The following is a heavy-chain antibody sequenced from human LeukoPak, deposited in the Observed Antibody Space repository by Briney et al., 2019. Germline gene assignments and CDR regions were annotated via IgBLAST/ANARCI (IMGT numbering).Heavy chain of an antibody. CDR3: AKDEGDSNYGGNWFDP. V-gene: IGHV3-30*18. D-gene: IGHD4-11*01. J-gene: IGHJ5*02. Sequence: PGGSLRLSCAASGFTFSSYGMHWVRQAPGKGLEWVAVISYDGSNKYYADSVKGRFTISRDNSKNTLYLQMNSLRAEDTAVYYCAKDEGDSNYGGNWFDPWGQGTLVTVSS. CDR1: GFTFSSYG. CDR2: ISYDGSNK.